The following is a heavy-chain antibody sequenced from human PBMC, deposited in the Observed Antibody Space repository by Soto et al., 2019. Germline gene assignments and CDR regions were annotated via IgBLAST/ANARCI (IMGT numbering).Heavy chain of an antibody. J-gene: IGHJ4*02. V-gene: IGHV4-31*03. D-gene: IGHD3-22*01. CDR2: IYYSGST. CDR1: GGSISSGTYY. Sequence: QVQLQESGPGLVKPSQTLSLTCTVSGGSISSGTYYWTWIRQQPGKGLEWIGNIYYSGSTYYSPSLMSRATISADTSKNQFSLRLSSVTAADTAVYYWARGDSSWAFVDYWGQGTLVTVSS. CDR3: ARGDSSWAFVDY.